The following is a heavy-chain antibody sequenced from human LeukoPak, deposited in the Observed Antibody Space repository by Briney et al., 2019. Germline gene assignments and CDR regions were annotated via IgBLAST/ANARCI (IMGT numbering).Heavy chain of an antibody. V-gene: IGHV3-23*01. Sequence: GGSLRLSCAASGFTFSSYAMSWVRQAPGKGLEWVSAISGSGGSTYYADSVKGRFTISRDNSRDTLYLQMNSLRAEDTAVYYCAKGYYDYVWGSYYFDYWGQGTPVTASS. CDR1: GFTFSSYA. D-gene: IGHD3-16*01. CDR3: AKGYYDYVWGSYYFDY. J-gene: IGHJ4*02. CDR2: ISGSGGST.